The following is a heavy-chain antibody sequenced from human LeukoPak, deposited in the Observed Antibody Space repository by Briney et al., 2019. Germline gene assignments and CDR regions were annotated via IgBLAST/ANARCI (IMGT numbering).Heavy chain of an antibody. J-gene: IGHJ4*02. CDR2: IRYDGNNK. CDR3: ARDRDRFYGGILDY. V-gene: IGHV3-30*02. CDR1: GFTFSSYG. Sequence: GGSLRLSCAASGFTFSSYGMHWVRQAPGKGLEWVAFIRYDGNNKYYADSVKGRFTISRDNSKNTLYLQMNSLRAEDTAVYYCARDRDRFYGGILDYWGQGTLVTVSS. D-gene: IGHD4-23*01.